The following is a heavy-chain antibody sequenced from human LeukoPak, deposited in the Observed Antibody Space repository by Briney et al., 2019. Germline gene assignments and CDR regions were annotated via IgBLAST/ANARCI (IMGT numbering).Heavy chain of an antibody. J-gene: IGHJ4*02. D-gene: IGHD2-2*02. CDR1: GSRFTSYW. CDR2: IYPGDSDT. Sequence: GESLKISCKGSGSRFTSYWIGWVRQMPGKGLEWMGIIYPGDSDTRYSPSFQGQVTISADKSISTAYLQWSSLKASDTAMYYCARQISYCSSTSCYTHLDYWGQGTLVTVSS. CDR3: ARQISYCSSTSCYTHLDY. V-gene: IGHV5-51*01.